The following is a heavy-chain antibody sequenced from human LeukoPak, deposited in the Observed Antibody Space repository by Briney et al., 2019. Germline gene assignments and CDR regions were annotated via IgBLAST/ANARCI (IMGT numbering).Heavy chain of an antibody. CDR3: ARRERITMVRGYYYYGMDV. CDR1: GYSFTSYW. D-gene: IGHD3-10*01. Sequence: GESLKISCKGSGYSFTSYWIGRVRQMPGKGLEWMGIIYPGDSDTRYSPSFQGQVTISADKSISTAYLQWSSLKASDTAMYYCARRERITMVRGYYYYGMDVWGQGTTVTVSS. V-gene: IGHV5-51*01. CDR2: IYPGDSDT. J-gene: IGHJ6*02.